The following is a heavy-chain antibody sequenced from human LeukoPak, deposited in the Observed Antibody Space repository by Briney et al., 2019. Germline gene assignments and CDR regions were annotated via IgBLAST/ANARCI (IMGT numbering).Heavy chain of an antibody. CDR1: KFTFGAYS. Sequence: KTGGSLRLSCAASKFTFGAYSMNWVRQAPGKGLEWVSSISHSGTPTYYADSVRGRFTISRDNAKNSLYLQMNTLRAEDTAVYYCARQYISGQWYFDYWGQGTLVTVSS. CDR3: ARQYISGQWYFDY. CDR2: ISHSGTPT. J-gene: IGHJ4*02. D-gene: IGHD5-18*01. V-gene: IGHV3-21*01.